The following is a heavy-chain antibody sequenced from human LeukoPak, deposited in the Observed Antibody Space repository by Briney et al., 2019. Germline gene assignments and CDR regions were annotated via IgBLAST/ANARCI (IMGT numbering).Heavy chain of an antibody. CDR2: IIPIFGTA. Sequence: SVKASCKASGGTFSSYAISWVRQAPGQGLEWMGGIIPIFGTANYAQKFQGRVTITADESTSTAYMELSSLRSEDTAVYYCARNYDFWSGYSKAYYYYYMDVWGKGTTVTVSS. CDR1: GGTFSSYA. CDR3: ARNYDFWSGYSKAYYYYYMDV. J-gene: IGHJ6*03. D-gene: IGHD3-3*01. V-gene: IGHV1-69*01.